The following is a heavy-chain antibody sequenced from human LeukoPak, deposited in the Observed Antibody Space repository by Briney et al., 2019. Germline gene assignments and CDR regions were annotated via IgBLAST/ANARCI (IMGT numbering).Heavy chain of an antibody. V-gene: IGHV1-8*01. D-gene: IGHD6-6*01. CDR1: GYTFTSYD. J-gene: IGHJ4*02. CDR2: MNPNSGNT. CDR3: ARMDSIYSSSSADY. Sequence: ASVKVSCKASGYTFTSYDINWVRQATGQGLEWMGWMNPNSGNTGYAQKFQGRVTMTRNTSISAAYMELSSLRSEDTAVYYCARMDSIYSSSSADYWGQGTLVTVSS.